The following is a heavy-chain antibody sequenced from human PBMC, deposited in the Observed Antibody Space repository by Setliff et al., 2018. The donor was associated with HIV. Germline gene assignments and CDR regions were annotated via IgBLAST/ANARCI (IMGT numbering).Heavy chain of an antibody. CDR2: ISSSGSSI. CDR3: ARGPYTIDY. J-gene: IGHJ4*02. Sequence: PGESLTISCAGSGYSFSSYEMNWVRQGPGKGLEWVSYISSSGSSIYYADSVKGRFTISRDNAKNSLYLQMNSLRAEDTAVYYCARGPYTIDYWGQGTLVTVSS. V-gene: IGHV3-48*03. CDR1: GYSFSSYE. D-gene: IGHD3-16*01.